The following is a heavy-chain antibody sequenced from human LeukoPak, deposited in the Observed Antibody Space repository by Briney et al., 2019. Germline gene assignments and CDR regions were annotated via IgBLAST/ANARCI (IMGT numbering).Heavy chain of an antibody. Sequence: ASVEVSCTASGYTFTSYYMHWVRQAPGQGLEWMGIINPSGGSTSYAQKFQGRVTMTRDTSTSTVYMELSSLRSEDTAVYYCARLYCGGDCYSDYWGQGTLVTVSS. CDR2: INPSGGST. D-gene: IGHD2-21*02. CDR3: ARLYCGGDCYSDY. CDR1: GYTFTSYY. V-gene: IGHV1-46*01. J-gene: IGHJ4*02.